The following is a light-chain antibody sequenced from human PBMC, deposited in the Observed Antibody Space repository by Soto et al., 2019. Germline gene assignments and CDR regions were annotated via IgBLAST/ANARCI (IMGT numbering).Light chain of an antibody. CDR1: QTIRSW. Sequence: DIQMTQSPSTLSGSVGDRVTITCRASQTIRSWLAWYQQKPGKAPKLLIYKASTLKSGVPSRFSGNGSGTEFTLTISSLQPDDFATYYCQHYKSYSEAFGQGTKVELK. J-gene: IGKJ1*01. V-gene: IGKV1-5*03. CDR3: QHYKSYSEA. CDR2: KAS.